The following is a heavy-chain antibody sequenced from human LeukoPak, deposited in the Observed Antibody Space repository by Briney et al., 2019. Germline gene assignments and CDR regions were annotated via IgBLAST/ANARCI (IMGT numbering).Heavy chain of an antibody. CDR3: ARVECTGGRCYPLYYYRYMDV. J-gene: IGHJ6*03. V-gene: IGHV4-59*01. CDR2: IYYSGST. Sequence: PSETLSLTCTVSGGSISSYYWSWIRQPPGRGLEWIGYIYYSGSTNYNPSLKGRVTISVDTSKNLFSLKLSSVTAADTAVYYCARVECTGGRCYPLYYYRYMDVWGKGTTVTVSS. CDR1: GGSISSYY. D-gene: IGHD2-15*01.